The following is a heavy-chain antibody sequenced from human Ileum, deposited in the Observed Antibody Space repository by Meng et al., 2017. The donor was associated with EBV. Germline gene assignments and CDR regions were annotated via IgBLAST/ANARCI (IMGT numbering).Heavy chain of an antibody. CDR2: IYYSGST. Sequence: QLQLDESGPGLVKPSETLSPTCAVAGDSISSSNHWWGWIRQPPGKGLEWVGTIYYSGSTFYNPSLKSRVTISLDTSKNQFSLKVSSVTAADTAVYYCARRYYGVPFDNWGQGTLVTVSS. CDR3: ARRYYGVPFDN. CDR1: GDSISSSNHW. V-gene: IGHV4-39*01. J-gene: IGHJ4*02. D-gene: IGHD3-3*01.